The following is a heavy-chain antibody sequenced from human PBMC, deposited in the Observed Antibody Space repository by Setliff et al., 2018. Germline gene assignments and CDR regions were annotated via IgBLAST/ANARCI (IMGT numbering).Heavy chain of an antibody. Sequence: SETLSLTCTVSGGSISSSSYYWGWIRQPPGKGLEWIGGIYYSGSTYYNPSLKSRVTISVDTSKNQFSLKLSSVTAADTAVYYCAIDEFLEGSYYYYYYMDVWGKGTTVTVSS. CDR2: IYYSGST. CDR3: AIDEFLEGSYYYYYYMDV. D-gene: IGHD3-3*01. CDR1: GGSISSSSYY. V-gene: IGHV4-39*02. J-gene: IGHJ6*03.